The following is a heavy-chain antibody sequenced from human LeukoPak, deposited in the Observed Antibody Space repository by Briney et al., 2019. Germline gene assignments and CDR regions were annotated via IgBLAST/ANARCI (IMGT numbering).Heavy chain of an antibody. CDR2: IIPISGTA. CDR3: ASRGWLQFSYFDY. CDR1: GGTFGSYA. Sequence: ASVKVSCKASGGTFGSYAISWVRQAPGQGLEWMGGIIPISGTANYAQKFQGRVTITADESTSTAYMELSSLRSEDTAVYYCASRGWLQFSYFDYWGQGTLVTVSS. J-gene: IGHJ4*02. V-gene: IGHV1-69*13. D-gene: IGHD5-24*01.